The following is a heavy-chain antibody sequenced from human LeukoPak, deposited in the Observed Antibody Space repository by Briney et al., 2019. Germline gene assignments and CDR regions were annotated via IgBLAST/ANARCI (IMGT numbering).Heavy chain of an antibody. Sequence: GGSLRLSCAASEFTFSNYWMNWVRRVPGKGLEWVANIKQDGSEKYYVDSVKGRFTISRENAKNSLYLQMNSLRAEDTAVYYCARILSETDYGGRFRAFDIWGQGTMVTVSS. CDR3: ARILSETDYGGRFRAFDI. CDR1: EFTFSNYW. V-gene: IGHV3-7*01. J-gene: IGHJ3*02. CDR2: IKQDGSEK. D-gene: IGHD4-23*01.